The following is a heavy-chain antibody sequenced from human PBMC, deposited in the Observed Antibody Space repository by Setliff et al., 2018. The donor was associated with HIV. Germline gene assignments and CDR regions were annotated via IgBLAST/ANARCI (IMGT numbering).Heavy chain of an antibody. Sequence: SETLSLTCTVSGDSISRRIYYWGWIRQPPGKGLEWIGNFYYSGSSHYNPSPKSRVTISVDTSKNQFSLKLISVSAADTAVYYCAKLLPAADMAREIDSWGQGTLVTVS. J-gene: IGHJ4*02. D-gene: IGHD2-2*01. CDR2: FYYSGSS. CDR1: GDSISRRIYY. V-gene: IGHV4-39*01. CDR3: AKLLPAADMAREIDS.